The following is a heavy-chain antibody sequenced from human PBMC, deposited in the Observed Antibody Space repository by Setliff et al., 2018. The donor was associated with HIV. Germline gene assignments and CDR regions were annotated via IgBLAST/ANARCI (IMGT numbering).Heavy chain of an antibody. D-gene: IGHD5-12*01. J-gene: IGHJ4*02. V-gene: IGHV1-2*02. CDR1: GYTFTGYY. CDR3: ARGRDGYTGKD. Sequence: GASVKVSCKASGYTFTGYYMHWVRQAPGQGLEWMGWINPNNGGTNYAQKFQGRVTMTRDTSISTAYMELSRLRSDDTAVYYCARGRDGYTGKDWGQGTLVTVSS. CDR2: INPNNGGT.